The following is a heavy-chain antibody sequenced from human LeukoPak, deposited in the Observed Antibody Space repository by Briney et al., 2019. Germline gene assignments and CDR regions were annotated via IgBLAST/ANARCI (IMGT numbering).Heavy chain of an antibody. CDR3: ARVPPMITFGGVIDY. Sequence: PGGSLRLSCAASGFTLSSYGMSWVRQAPGKGLEWIGSIYYSGSTYYNPSLKSRVTISVDTSKNQFSLKLSSVTAADTAVYYCARVPPMITFGGVIDYWGQGTLVTVSS. CDR1: GFTLSSYG. CDR2: IYYSGST. D-gene: IGHD3-16*02. V-gene: IGHV4-39*07. J-gene: IGHJ4*02.